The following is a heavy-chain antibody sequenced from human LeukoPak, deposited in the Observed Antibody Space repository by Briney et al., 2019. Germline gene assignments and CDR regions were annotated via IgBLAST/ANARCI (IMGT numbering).Heavy chain of an antibody. CDR2: IYLDGSRA. CDR3: GRAGPVTKDHFIDV. D-gene: IGHD2-2*01. Sequence: GGSLRLSCAVSGFTFSNYWMSWARQSPGKGLEWVANIYLDGSRAYYVDSVKGRFTISRDNAKNSLFLQMISLSAEDTAVYYCGRAGPVTKDHFIDVWGKGTTVTVSS. CDR1: GFTFSNYW. V-gene: IGHV3-7*01. J-gene: IGHJ6*03.